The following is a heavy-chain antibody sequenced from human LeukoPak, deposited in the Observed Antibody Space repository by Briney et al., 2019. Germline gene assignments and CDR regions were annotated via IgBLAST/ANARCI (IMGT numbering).Heavy chain of an antibody. CDR3: AKDLERWQWLVRQGGTFDY. CDR2: IYSGGST. V-gene: IGHV3-66*01. Sequence: GGSLRLSCAASGFTVSSNYMSWVRQAPGKGLEWVSVIYSGGSTYYADSVKGRFTISSDNSKNTLYLQMNSLRAEDTAVYYCAKDLERWQWLVRQGGTFDYWGQGTLVTVSS. J-gene: IGHJ4*02. CDR1: GFTVSSNY. D-gene: IGHD6-19*01.